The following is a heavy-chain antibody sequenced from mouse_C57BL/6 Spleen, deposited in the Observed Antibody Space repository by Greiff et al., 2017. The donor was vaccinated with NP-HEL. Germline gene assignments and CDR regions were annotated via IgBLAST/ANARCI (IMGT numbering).Heavy chain of an antibody. CDR1: GYAFSSSW. CDR2: IYPGDGDT. J-gene: IGHJ1*03. V-gene: IGHV1-82*01. CDR3: ARGGGYYVSYWYFDV. D-gene: IGHD2-3*01. Sequence: VQLQQSGPELVKPGASVKISCKASGYAFSSSWMNWVKQRPGKGLEWIGRIYPGDGDTNYNGKFKGKATLTADKSSSTAYMQLSSLTSEDSAVYFCARGGGYYVSYWYFDVWGTGTTVTVSS.